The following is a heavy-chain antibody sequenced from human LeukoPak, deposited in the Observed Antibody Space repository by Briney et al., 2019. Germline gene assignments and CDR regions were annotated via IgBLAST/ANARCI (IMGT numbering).Heavy chain of an antibody. D-gene: IGHD4-17*01. CDR1: GFTFSSYA. Sequence: GGSLRLSCAASGFTFSSYAMSWVRQAPGKGLEWVSAISGSGGSTYYADSVKGRFTISRDNSKNTLYLQMNSLRAEDTAVYYCAKVPDYYGDPHNWFDPWGQGTLVTVSS. V-gene: IGHV3-23*01. CDR2: ISGSGGST. J-gene: IGHJ5*02. CDR3: AKVPDYYGDPHNWFDP.